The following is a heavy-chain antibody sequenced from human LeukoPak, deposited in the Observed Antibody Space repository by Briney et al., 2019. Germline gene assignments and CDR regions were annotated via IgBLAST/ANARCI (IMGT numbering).Heavy chain of an antibody. D-gene: IGHD7-27*01. V-gene: IGHV4-59*01. CDR3: ARGLRPHWVSPIGF. J-gene: IGHJ4*02. Sequence: PSETLSLTCAVSGDSISGYYWSWIRQPPGKGLEWIGYIYYTGSANYTPSLRSRVTISVGTSKNQFSLKVRSVTAADTAVYYCARGLRPHWVSPIGFWGQGTLVIVSS. CDR1: GDSISGYY. CDR2: IYYTGSA.